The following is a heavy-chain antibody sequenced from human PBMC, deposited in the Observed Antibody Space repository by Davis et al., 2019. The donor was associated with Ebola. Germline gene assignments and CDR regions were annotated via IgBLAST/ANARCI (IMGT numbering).Heavy chain of an antibody. CDR1: GYTFTSYG. CDR3: ARDSYDSSGLSVYGMDV. J-gene: IGHJ6*02. Sequence: ASVKVSCKASGYTFTSYGISWVRQAPGQGLEWMGWISAYNGNTNYAQKLQGRVTMTTDTSTSTAYMELRSLRSDDTAVYYCARDSYDSSGLSVYGMDVWGQGTTVTVSS. D-gene: IGHD3-22*01. CDR2: ISAYNGNT. V-gene: IGHV1-18*04.